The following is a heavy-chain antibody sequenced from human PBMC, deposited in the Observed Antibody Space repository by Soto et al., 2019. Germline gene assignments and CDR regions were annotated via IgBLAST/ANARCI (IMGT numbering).Heavy chain of an antibody. V-gene: IGHV3-48*02. CDR2: ISSSSSTI. CDR1: GFTFSSYS. Sequence: EVQLVESGGGLVQPGGSLRLSCAASGFTFSSYSMNWVRQAPGKGLEWVSYISSSSSTIYYADSVKGRFTISRDNAKNSLYLQMNSLRDEDTAVYYCARDYYDILTGPPYYFDYWGQGTLVTVSS. J-gene: IGHJ4*02. D-gene: IGHD3-9*01. CDR3: ARDYYDILTGPPYYFDY.